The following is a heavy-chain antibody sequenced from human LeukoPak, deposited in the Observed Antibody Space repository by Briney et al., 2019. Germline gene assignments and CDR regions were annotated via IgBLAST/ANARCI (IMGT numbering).Heavy chain of an antibody. CDR2: ISGSGGST. V-gene: IGHV3-23*01. CDR3: ARGPVTKFEI. J-gene: IGHJ3*02. D-gene: IGHD4-17*01. Sequence: GGSLRLSCAASGFTFGNYAMSWVRQGPGKGLEWVSTISGSGGSTYYADSVKGRFTISRGNSNNTLYLQMNSLRAEDTAVYYCARGPVTKFEIWGQGTILTVSS. CDR1: GFTFGNYA.